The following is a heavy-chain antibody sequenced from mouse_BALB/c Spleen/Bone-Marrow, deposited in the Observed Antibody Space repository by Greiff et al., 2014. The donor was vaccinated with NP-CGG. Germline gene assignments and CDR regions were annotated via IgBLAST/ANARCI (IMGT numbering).Heavy chain of an antibody. J-gene: IGHJ2*01. D-gene: IGHD3-2*02. V-gene: IGHV5-6*02. CDR3: TRRPLQANSYFDC. CDR2: ISSGGSST. CDR1: GFTFSSYG. Sequence: EVKVEESGGDLVKPGGSLKLSCVASGFTFSSYGMSWVRQTPDKRLEWVATISSGGSSTYYPASVKGRFTISRDNAKSTLYLQMSSLNSEDTAMYYCTRRPLQANSYFDCWGQGTTFTVSS.